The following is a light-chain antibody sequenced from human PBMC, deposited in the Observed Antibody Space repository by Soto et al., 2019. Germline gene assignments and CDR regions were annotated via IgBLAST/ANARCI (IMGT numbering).Light chain of an antibody. Sequence: IVWPQSPATLSLSPGERATLSCRASQSIRSERLAWYQQKPGQAPRLVIFDASNRASGMPERFSGSGSGTDFTLTIARLEPEDFAVHYCQQYASSLPWTFGQGTKXXIK. J-gene: IGKJ1*01. CDR2: DAS. V-gene: IGKV3-20*01. CDR1: QSIRSER. CDR3: QQYASSLPWT.